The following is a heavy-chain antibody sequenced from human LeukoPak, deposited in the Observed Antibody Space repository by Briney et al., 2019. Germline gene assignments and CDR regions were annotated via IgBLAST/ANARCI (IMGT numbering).Heavy chain of an antibody. Sequence: ASVKVSCKASGYTFTSYDINWVRQATGQGLEWMGWMNPNSGNTGYAQKFQGRVTITRNTSISTAYMELSSLRSEDTAVYYCARGQGYSSGPPPYYYYYMDVWGKGTTVTVSS. D-gene: IGHD6-19*01. CDR1: GYTFTSYD. CDR3: ARGQGYSSGPPPYYYYYMDV. V-gene: IGHV1-8*03. CDR2: MNPNSGNT. J-gene: IGHJ6*03.